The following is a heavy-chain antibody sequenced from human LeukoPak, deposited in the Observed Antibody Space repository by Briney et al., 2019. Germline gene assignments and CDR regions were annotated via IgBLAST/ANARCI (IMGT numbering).Heavy chain of an antibody. D-gene: IGHD3-3*01. CDR3: ARVHYDFWSGYSFDY. CDR2: IYPGDSDT. J-gene: IGHJ4*02. Sequence: GESLKISCKASGYSFSSYWIAWVRQMPGKGLEWMGIIYPGDSDTRYSPSFQGQVTISVDKSTSNAYLQWSSLKASDTAVYYCARVHYDFWSGYSFDYWGQGTLVTVSS. V-gene: IGHV5-51*01. CDR1: GYSFSSYW.